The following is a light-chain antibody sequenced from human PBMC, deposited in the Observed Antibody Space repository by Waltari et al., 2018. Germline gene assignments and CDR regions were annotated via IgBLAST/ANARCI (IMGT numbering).Light chain of an antibody. J-gene: IGLJ2*01. CDR2: EVS. CDR1: STDGGGDNY. V-gene: IGLV2-8*01. Sequence: QSALTQPPSASGSPGQSVTISCTGTSTDGGGDNYVSWYHQHPGKAPKLMIYEVSKRPSGVPDRFSGSKSGNTASLTVSGLQGEDEADYYCSSFAGSPVVFGGGTKLTVL. CDR3: SSFAGSPVV.